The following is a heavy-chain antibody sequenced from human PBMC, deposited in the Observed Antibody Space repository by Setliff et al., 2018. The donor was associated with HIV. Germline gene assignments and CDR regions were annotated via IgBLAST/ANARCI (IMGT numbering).Heavy chain of an antibody. CDR2: VYGGDSDT. CDR3: ATLTNFDH. D-gene: IGHD7-27*01. CDR1: GFDFTKYW. J-gene: IGHJ4*02. V-gene: IGHV5-51*01. Sequence: GESLKISCKASGFDFTKYWIGWVRQMPGKGLEWMGIVYGGDSDTRYNPSFEGQVTMSADRSITTAYLQWSRLKASDTAMYYCATLTNFDHWGQGTSVTVS.